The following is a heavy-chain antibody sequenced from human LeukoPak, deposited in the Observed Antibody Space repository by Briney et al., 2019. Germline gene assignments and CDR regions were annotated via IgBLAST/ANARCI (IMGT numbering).Heavy chain of an antibody. Sequence: SETLSLTCTVSGGSICVYYWSWIRQPPGKGLEWIGYMYNKGSTSYNPSLKSRVTISVDTSKNQFSLNVRSVTAADTAVYYCARDRPGIAVAGDALDIWGQGTMVTVSS. J-gene: IGHJ3*02. CDR2: MYNKGST. V-gene: IGHV4-59*01. CDR1: GGSICVYY. D-gene: IGHD6-19*01. CDR3: ARDRPGIAVAGDALDI.